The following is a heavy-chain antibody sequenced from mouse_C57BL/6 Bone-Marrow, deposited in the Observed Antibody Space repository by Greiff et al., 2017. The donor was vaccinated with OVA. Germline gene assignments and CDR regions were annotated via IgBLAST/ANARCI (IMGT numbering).Heavy chain of an antibody. CDR3: ANGPAWFAY. Sequence: EVMLVESGGGLVKPGGSLKLSCAASGFTFSDYGMHWVRQAPETGLEWVAYISSGSSTIYYADTVKGRFTISRDNAKNTLFMQMTSLRSEDTDMYYCANGPAWFAYWGIGTLVTVSA. J-gene: IGHJ3*01. CDR2: ISSGSSTI. V-gene: IGHV5-17*01. CDR1: GFTFSDYG.